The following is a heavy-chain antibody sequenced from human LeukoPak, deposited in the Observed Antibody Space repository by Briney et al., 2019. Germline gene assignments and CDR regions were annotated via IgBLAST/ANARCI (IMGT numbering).Heavy chain of an antibody. CDR1: GFTFGDYA. CDR3: TRSPYLHYYFYYMDV. D-gene: IGHD5/OR15-5a*01. V-gene: IGHV3-49*03. CDR2: IRSKDYGGTT. J-gene: IGHJ6*03. Sequence: GRSLRLSCRASGFTFGDYAMSWFRQAPGKGLEWVGFIRSKDYGGTTDYAASVKGRFTISRDDSKSIAYPQMNSLKTEDTAVYYCTRSPYLHYYFYYMDVWGKGTTVTVSS.